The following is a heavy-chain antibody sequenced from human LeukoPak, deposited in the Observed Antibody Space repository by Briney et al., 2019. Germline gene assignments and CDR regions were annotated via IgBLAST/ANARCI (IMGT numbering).Heavy chain of an antibody. V-gene: IGHV4-59*02. CDR2: LDYNGRT. Sequence: PSGTLSLACVLSGDSVCIYYWSWVPEPPGPGLESIGYLDYNGRTKYNPSLTRRVTISVDTSKNQFSLKRNSVTAADTAVYYCARGCAGNCGRACYLDWFDTWGQGTLGTVSS. D-gene: IGHD2-21*02. J-gene: IGHJ5*02. CDR3: ARGCAGNCGRACYLDWFDT. CDR1: GDSVCIYY.